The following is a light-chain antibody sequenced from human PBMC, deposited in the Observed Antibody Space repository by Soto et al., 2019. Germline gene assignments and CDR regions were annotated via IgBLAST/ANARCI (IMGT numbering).Light chain of an antibody. J-gene: IGKJ4*01. V-gene: IGKV3-11*01. CDR3: QQRFTRLT. CDR2: DAS. CDR1: QSVSSY. Sequence: EIVLTQSPATLSLSPGERATLSCRASQSVSSYLAWYQQKPGQAPRLFIYDASNRATGIPARFSSSGSGTNFTFTISSLEPEDFAVYYCQQRFTRLTFDGGTKVEIK.